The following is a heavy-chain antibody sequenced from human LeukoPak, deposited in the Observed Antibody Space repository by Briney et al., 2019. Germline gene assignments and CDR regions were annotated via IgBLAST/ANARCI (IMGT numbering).Heavy chain of an antibody. CDR1: GYTFTNYG. D-gene: IGHD3-22*01. Sequence: GASLKVSWKPSGYTFTNYGFTLVRQAPGQGLEWMGWISAYNGNTNYARKLQGRVTMTTDTSTSTAYMELRSLRSDDTAVYHCARGLYYDTNGYPALQYWGQGTLVTVSS. CDR2: ISAYNGNT. J-gene: IGHJ4*02. V-gene: IGHV1-18*01. CDR3: ARGLYYDTNGYPALQY.